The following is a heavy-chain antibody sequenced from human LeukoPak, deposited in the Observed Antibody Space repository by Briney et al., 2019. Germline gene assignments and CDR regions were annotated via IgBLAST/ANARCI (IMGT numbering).Heavy chain of an antibody. D-gene: IGHD4/OR15-4a*01. CDR1: GYTFTRYY. J-gene: IGHJ4*02. Sequence: ASVKVSCTASGYTFTRYYMHWVRQAPGQGLEWMGWINPNSGGTKYAQKLQGRGTMTRDTSISTAYMELSRLRYDDSALYYCARVRDDYGDYWGQGTLVTVSS. CDR3: ARVRDDYGDY. CDR2: INPNSGGT. V-gene: IGHV1-2*02.